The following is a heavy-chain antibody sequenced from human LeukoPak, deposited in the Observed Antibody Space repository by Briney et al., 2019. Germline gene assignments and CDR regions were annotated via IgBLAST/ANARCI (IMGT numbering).Heavy chain of an antibody. CDR2: IYYSGST. Sequence: SETLSLTCTVSGGSISSFYWSWIRQPPGKGLEWIGYIYYSGSTNYNSSLRSRVTILIDTSKSQFSLKLTSVTTADTAIYYCARGDYYDSSPLAYWGQGTLVTVSS. D-gene: IGHD3-22*01. CDR1: GGSISSFY. J-gene: IGHJ4*02. V-gene: IGHV4-59*01. CDR3: ARGDYYDSSPLAY.